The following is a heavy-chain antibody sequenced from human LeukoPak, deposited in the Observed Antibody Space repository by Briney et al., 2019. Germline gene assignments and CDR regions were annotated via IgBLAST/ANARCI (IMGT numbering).Heavy chain of an antibody. CDR3: ARTAYYDSSGRDY. CDR2: INHSGST. J-gene: IGHJ4*02. Sequence: SETLSLTCAVYGGSFSGYYWSWIRQPPGKGLEWIGEINHSGSTNYNPSLKSRVTISVDTSKNQFSLKLSSVTAADTAVYYCARTAYYDSSGRDYWGQGNLVTVSP. CDR1: GGSFSGYY. V-gene: IGHV4-34*01. D-gene: IGHD3-22*01.